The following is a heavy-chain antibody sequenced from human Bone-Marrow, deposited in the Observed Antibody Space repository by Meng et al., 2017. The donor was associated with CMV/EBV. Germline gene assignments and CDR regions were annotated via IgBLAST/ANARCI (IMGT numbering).Heavy chain of an antibody. Sequence: GGSLRLSCAASGFTFSSYGMHWVRQAPGKGLEWVAFIRYDGSNKYYADSVKGRFTISRDNAKNSLYLQMNRLRAEDTAGYYCARGTVGSSWYVSYWGQGTLVTVSS. J-gene: IGHJ4*02. V-gene: IGHV3-30*02. CDR1: GFTFSSYG. CDR2: IRYDGSNK. CDR3: ARGTVGSSWYVSY. D-gene: IGHD6-13*01.